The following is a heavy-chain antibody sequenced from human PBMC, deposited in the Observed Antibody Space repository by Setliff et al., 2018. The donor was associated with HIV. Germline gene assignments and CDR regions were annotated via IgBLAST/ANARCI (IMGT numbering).Heavy chain of an antibody. CDR1: GGSISSSSYY. J-gene: IGHJ4*02. Sequence: SETLSLTCTVSGGSISSSSYYWGWIRQPPGKGLEWIGSIYYSGSAYYSPPLKSRVTISVDTSKNQFSLKLSSVTAADTAVYYCARQMTIPGVADTPVDYWGQGALVTVSS. V-gene: IGHV4-39*01. CDR2: IYYSGSA. D-gene: IGHD3-3*01. CDR3: ARQMTIPGVADTPVDY.